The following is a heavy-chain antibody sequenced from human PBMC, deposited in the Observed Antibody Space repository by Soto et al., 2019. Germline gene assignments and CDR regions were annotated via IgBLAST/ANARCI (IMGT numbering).Heavy chain of an antibody. V-gene: IGHV3-21*01. Sequence: GGSLRLSCAASGFTFSSYSMNWVRQAPGKGLEWVSSISSSSSYIYCADSVKGRFTISRDNAKNSLYLQMNSLRAEDTAVYYCARVPGYCSSTSCYAGLDYWGQGTLVTVSS. D-gene: IGHD2-2*01. J-gene: IGHJ4*02. CDR1: GFTFSSYS. CDR3: ARVPGYCSSTSCYAGLDY. CDR2: ISSSSSYI.